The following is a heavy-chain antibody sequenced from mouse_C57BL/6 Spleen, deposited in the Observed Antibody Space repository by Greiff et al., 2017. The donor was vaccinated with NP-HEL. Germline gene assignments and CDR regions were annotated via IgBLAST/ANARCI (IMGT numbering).Heavy chain of an antibody. CDR3: ARGGTISPFAY. V-gene: IGHV5-4*01. D-gene: IGHD4-1*01. CDR2: ISDGGSYT. J-gene: IGHJ3*01. Sequence: EVQLVESGGGLVKPGGSLKLSCAASGFTFSSYAMSWVRQTPEKRLEWVATISDGGSYTYYPDNVKGRFTISRDNAKNNLYLQMSHLKSEDTAMYCCARGGTISPFAYWGQGTLVTVSA. CDR1: GFTFSSYA.